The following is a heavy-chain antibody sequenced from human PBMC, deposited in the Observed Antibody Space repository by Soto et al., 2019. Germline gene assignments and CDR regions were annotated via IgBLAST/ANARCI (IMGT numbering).Heavy chain of an antibody. Sequence: QLQLQESGSGLVKPSQTLSLTCAVSGGSISSGGYSWSWVRQPPGKGLEWLGYSYHSGSTCYNPSLKSRVTISVDRSKNQFSLKLSSVTAAATAVYYCARASTTVTTLDYWGQGTLVTVSS. V-gene: IGHV4-30-2*01. CDR2: SYHSGST. D-gene: IGHD4-17*01. CDR1: GGSISSGGYS. J-gene: IGHJ4*02. CDR3: ARASTTVTTLDY.